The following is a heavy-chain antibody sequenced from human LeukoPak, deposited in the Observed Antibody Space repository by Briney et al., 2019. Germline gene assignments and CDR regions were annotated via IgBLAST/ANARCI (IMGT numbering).Heavy chain of an antibody. D-gene: IGHD2-2*01. CDR1: GDSINSLDL. CDR3: ASWDCSSTSCSVYT. V-gene: IGHV4-4*02. J-gene: IGHJ4*02. Sequence: SETLSLTCTVSGDSINSLDLWSWVRQPPGKGLEWIGEMYLSGTTHSNPSVKSRVTISVDTSKNQFSLKLSSVTAADTAVYYCASWDCSSTSCSVYTWGQGTLVTVSS. CDR2: MYLSGTT.